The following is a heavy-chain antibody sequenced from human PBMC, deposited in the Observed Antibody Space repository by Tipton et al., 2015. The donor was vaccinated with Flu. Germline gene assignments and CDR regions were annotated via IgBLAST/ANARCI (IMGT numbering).Heavy chain of an antibody. V-gene: IGHV4-59*01. D-gene: IGHD4/OR15-4a*01. Sequence: GLVKPSETLSLTCTVSGGSISSYYWSWIRQPPGKGLEWIGYIYYSGSTNYNPSLKSRVTISVDTSKNQFSLKLSSVTAADTAAYYCARGSPRDYKPRRRYYYMDVWGKGTTVTVSS. CDR1: GGSISSYY. CDR2: IYYSGST. CDR3: ARGSPRDYKPRRRYYYMDV. J-gene: IGHJ6*03.